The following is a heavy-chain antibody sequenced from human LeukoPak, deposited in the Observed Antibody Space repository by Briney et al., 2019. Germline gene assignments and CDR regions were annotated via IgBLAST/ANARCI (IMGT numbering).Heavy chain of an antibody. V-gene: IGHV4-59*08. CDR1: GGSISSYY. Sequence: PSETLSLTCTVSGGSISSYYWSWIRQPPGKGLECIGYIHYTGSTNYNASLKSRVTISVDTSKNQFSLKVTSVTAADTAVYYCARSYGYSSSWYGSDWFDPWGQGTLVTVSS. CDR3: ARSYGYSSSWYGSDWFDP. J-gene: IGHJ5*02. D-gene: IGHD6-13*01. CDR2: IHYTGST.